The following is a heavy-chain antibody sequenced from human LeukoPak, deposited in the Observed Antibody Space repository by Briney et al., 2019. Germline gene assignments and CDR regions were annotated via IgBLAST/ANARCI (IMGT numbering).Heavy chain of an antibody. Sequence: AGGSLRLSCAASGFTVNNNYMTWVRQAPGKGLEWVSVIYSGGSTYYADSVKGRFTISRDNAKNTLYLQMNSLRGEDTAVYYCARDGQGLHYWGQGALVTISS. V-gene: IGHV3-66*01. CDR2: IYSGGST. CDR1: GFTVNNNY. D-gene: IGHD4-11*01. CDR3: ARDGQGLHY. J-gene: IGHJ4*02.